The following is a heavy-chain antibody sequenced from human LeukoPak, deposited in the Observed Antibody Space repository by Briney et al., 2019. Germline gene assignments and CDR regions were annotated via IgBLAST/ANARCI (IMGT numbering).Heavy chain of an antibody. J-gene: IGHJ4*02. D-gene: IGHD1-26*01. CDR3: ARGLGGSYTYYFDY. CDR1: GFTFSSYA. V-gene: IGHV3-23*01. Sequence: GGSLTLSCAASGFTFSSYAMSWVRQAPGKGLEWVSAISGSGGSTYYAASVKGRFTISRDNSKNTLYLQMNSLRAEDTAVYYCARGLGGSYTYYFDYWGQGTLVTVSS. CDR2: ISGSGGST.